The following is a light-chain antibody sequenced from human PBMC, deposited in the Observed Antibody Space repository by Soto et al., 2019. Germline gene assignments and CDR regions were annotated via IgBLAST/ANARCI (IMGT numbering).Light chain of an antibody. Sequence: QSVLTQPASVSGSPGQSITISCTGTSSDVGGYNYVSWYQQYPGKAPKLIVYEVNNRPSGVSGRFSGSKSGNTASLTISGLLADDEAAYYCSSYKSSTTYVFGTGTKVTVL. CDR2: EVN. CDR3: SSYKSSTTYV. J-gene: IGLJ1*01. CDR1: SSDVGGYNY. V-gene: IGLV2-14*01.